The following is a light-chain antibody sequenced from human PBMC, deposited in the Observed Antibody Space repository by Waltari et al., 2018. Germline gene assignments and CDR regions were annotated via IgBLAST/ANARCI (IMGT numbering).Light chain of an antibody. J-gene: IGKJ2*01. V-gene: IGKV3-20*01. Sequence: VLTQSPGTLSLSPGEGATLSCRASQYLTKSYFAWYRQKPGQAPRLLIYGAASRAAGIPDRFSGSGSGTDFTLTISRLEPEDSAVYFCQQYGSSVMYTFGQGTKLEIK. CDR2: GAA. CDR1: QYLTKSY. CDR3: QQYGSSVMYT.